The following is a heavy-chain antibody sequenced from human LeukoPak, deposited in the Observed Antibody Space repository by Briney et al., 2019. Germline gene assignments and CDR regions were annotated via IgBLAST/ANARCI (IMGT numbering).Heavy chain of an antibody. CDR2: ISWNGDSI. Sequence: GGSLRLSFAASGFTLDDYAMHWVRHAPGKGLEWVSGISWNGDSIGYADSVKGRFTISRDNAHNSLYLQMNSLRAEDTAVYYCARVSIGWYSFDYWGQGTLVTVSS. D-gene: IGHD6-19*01. V-gene: IGHV3-9*01. CDR1: GFTLDDYA. J-gene: IGHJ4*02. CDR3: ARVSIGWYSFDY.